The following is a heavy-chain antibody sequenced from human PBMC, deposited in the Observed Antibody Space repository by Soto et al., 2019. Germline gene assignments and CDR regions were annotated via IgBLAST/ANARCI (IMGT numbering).Heavy chain of an antibody. CDR1: GGSISSGGYY. Sequence: SETLSLTCTVSGGSISSGGYYWSWIRQHPGKGLEWIGYIYYSGSTYYNPSLKSRVTISVDTSKNQFSLKLSSVTAADTAVYYCARLATTVATFYSSDDAFDIWGQGTMVTVSS. V-gene: IGHV4-31*03. CDR2: IYYSGST. D-gene: IGHD4-17*01. J-gene: IGHJ3*02. CDR3: ARLATTVATFYSSDDAFDI.